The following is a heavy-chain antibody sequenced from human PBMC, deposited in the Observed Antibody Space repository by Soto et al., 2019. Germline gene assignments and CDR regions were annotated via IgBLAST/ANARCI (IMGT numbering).Heavy chain of an antibody. Sequence: SETLSLTCAVYGGSFSGYYWSWIRQPPGKGLEWIGEINHSGSTNYNPSLKSRVTISVDTSKNQFSLKLSSVTAADTAVYYCGRDESPYCSSTNCRGAEYFQHWGQGTLVTVSS. CDR1: GGSFSGYY. CDR2: INHSGST. V-gene: IGHV4-34*01. CDR3: GRDESPYCSSTNCRGAEYFQH. J-gene: IGHJ1*01. D-gene: IGHD2-2*01.